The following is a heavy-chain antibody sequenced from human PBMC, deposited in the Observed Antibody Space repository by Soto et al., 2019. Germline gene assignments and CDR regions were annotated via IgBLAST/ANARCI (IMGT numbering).Heavy chain of an antibody. J-gene: IGHJ4*02. CDR3: ARGASSGYLADY. Sequence: SVKVSCRASGGTFSSYAISWVRQAPGQGLEWMGGIIPIFGTASYAQKFQGRVTITADESTSTAYMELSSLRSEDTAVYYCARGASSGYLADYLGERTLVTVCS. CDR2: IIPIFGTA. D-gene: IGHD3-22*01. V-gene: IGHV1-69*13. CDR1: GGTFSSYA.